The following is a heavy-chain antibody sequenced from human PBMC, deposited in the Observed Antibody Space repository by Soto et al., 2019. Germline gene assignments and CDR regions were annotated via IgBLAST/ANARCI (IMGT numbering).Heavy chain of an antibody. V-gene: IGHV5-10-1*01. CDR1: GYSFTSYW. CDR2: IDPSDSYT. D-gene: IGHD2-2*01. CDR3: ARRGYCSSTSCHYAFDI. Sequence: GESLKISCKGSGYSFTSYWISWVRQMPGKGLEWMGRIDPSDSYTNYSPSFQGHVTISADKSISTACLQWSSLKASDTAMYYCARRGYCSSTSCHYAFDIWGQGTMVTVSS. J-gene: IGHJ3*02.